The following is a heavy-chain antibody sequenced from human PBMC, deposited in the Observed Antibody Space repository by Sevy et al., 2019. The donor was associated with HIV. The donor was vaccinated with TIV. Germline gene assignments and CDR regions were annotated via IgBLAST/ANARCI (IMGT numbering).Heavy chain of an antibody. CDR1: GFTFSSYA. CDR2: ISGSGGST. CDR3: ANRLGYCTNGVCYLDY. D-gene: IGHD2-8*01. J-gene: IGHJ4*02. V-gene: IGHV3-23*01. Sequence: QPGGSLRLSCAASGFTFSSYAMSWVRQAPGKGLEWVSAISGSGGSTYYADSVKGRFTISRDNSKNTLYLQMNSLRAEDTDVYYCANRLGYCTNGVCYLDYWGQGTLVTVSS.